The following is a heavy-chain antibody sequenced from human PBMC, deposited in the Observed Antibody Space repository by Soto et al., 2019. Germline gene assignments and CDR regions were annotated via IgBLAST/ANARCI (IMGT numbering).Heavy chain of an antibody. CDR3: ARDIVLMVYAIQEYYYYYGMDV. CDR1: GDSVSSNSAA. D-gene: IGHD2-8*01. CDR2: TYYRSKWYN. Sequence: PSQTLSLTCVISGDSVSSNSAAWNWIRQSPSRGLEWLGRTYYRSKWYNDYAVSVKSRITINPDTSKNQFSLQLNSVTPEDTAVYYCARDIVLMVYAIQEYYYYYGMDVWGQGTTVTVSS. V-gene: IGHV6-1*01. J-gene: IGHJ6*02.